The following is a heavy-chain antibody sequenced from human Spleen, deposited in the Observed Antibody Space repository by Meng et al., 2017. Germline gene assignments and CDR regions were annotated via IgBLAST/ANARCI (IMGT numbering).Heavy chain of an antibody. CDR2: ISAYNGNT. V-gene: IGHV1-18*04. CDR1: GYTFADYW. D-gene: IGHD2-2*01. Sequence: ASVKVSCKASGYTFADYWLHWVRRAPGQGLEWMGWISAYNGNTNYAQKLQSRVTMTTDTSTSTAYMELRSLRSEDTAVYYCASEVVVPAATSYPYYYYYGMDVWGQGTTVTVSS. J-gene: IGHJ6*02. CDR3: ASEVVVPAATSYPYYYYYGMDV.